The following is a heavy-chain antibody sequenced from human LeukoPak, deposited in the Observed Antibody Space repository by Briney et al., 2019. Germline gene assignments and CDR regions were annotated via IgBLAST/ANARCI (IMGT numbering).Heavy chain of an antibody. CDR1: GFTFSDYG. Sequence: GSLRLSCATSGFTFSDYGVHWVRRPPGMGLEWVAVIWYDGSNKYYADSVKGRFTISRDNSKNTLYLQMNSLRAEDTAVYYCARPRSGWWDFDYWGQGTLVTVSS. V-gene: IGHV3-33*01. J-gene: IGHJ4*02. CDR2: IWYDGSNK. D-gene: IGHD6-19*01. CDR3: ARPRSGWWDFDY.